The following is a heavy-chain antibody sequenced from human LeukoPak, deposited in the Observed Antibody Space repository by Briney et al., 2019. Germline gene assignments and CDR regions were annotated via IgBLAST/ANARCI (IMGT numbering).Heavy chain of an antibody. CDR1: GFTSSDYA. J-gene: IGHJ4*02. D-gene: IGHD2-15*01. V-gene: IGHV3-23*01. Sequence: PGGSLRLSCATSGFTSSDYAMSWVRQAPGKGLEWVSTISNSGGNTHYADSVMGRFTISRDTSKSTLYLQMNSPSVEDTAVYHCAKDVGPVLFDYWGQGTLVTVSS. CDR3: AKDVGPVLFDY. CDR2: ISNSGGNT.